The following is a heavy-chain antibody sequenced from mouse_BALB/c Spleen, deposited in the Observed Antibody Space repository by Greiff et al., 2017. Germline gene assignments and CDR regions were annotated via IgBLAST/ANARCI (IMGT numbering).Heavy chain of an antibody. J-gene: IGHJ4*01. CDR3: ARNDYGNPLYYAMDY. V-gene: IGHV1-18*01. Sequence: VQLKQSGPELVKPGASMKISCKASGYSFTGYTMNWVKQSHGKNLEWIGLINPYNGGTSYNQKFKGKATLTVDKSSSTAYMELLSLTSEDSAVYYCARNDYGNPLYYAMDYWGQGTSVTVSS. CDR2: INPYNGGT. D-gene: IGHD2-1*01. CDR1: GYSFTGYT.